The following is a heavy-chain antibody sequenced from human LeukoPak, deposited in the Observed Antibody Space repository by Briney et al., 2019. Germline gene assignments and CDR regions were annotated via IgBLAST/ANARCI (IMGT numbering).Heavy chain of an antibody. CDR3: ASGDSNYGDGYYFDY. CDR2: IYTSGST. Sequence: SETLSLTCTVSGGSISSYYWSWLRQPAGKGLEWLGRIYTSGSTNYNPSLKSRVTMSVDTSKNQFSLKLSSVTAADTAVYYCASGDSNYGDGYYFDYWGQGTLVTVSS. V-gene: IGHV4-4*07. CDR1: GGSISSYY. J-gene: IGHJ4*02. D-gene: IGHD4-17*01.